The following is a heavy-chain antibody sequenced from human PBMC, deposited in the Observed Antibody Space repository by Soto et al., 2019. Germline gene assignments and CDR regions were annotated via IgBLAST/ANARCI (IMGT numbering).Heavy chain of an antibody. J-gene: IGHJ5*02. D-gene: IGHD2-15*01. Sequence: QVQLQESGPGLVKPSGTLSLTCAVSGGSISNNNWWSWVRQPPGKGLQWIGEIYASGSTSYNPSLKIRVTISMDKSKNHFSLKLNSVTAADTAVYYCAGEVVAGQNHWGQGTLVTVSS. V-gene: IGHV4-4*02. CDR3: AGEVVAGQNH. CDR1: GGSISNNNW. CDR2: IYASGST.